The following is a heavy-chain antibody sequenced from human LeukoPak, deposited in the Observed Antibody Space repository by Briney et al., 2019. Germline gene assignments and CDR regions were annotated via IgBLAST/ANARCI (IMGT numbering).Heavy chain of an antibody. J-gene: IGHJ4*02. Sequence: SETLSLTCTVSGGSFSSFYWSWIRQPPGKGLEWIGYFYYSGSTNYNPSLKSRVTISVDTSKNQFSLKLSSVTAADTAVYYCARPRYSSSWFPFDSWGQGTLVTVSS. V-gene: IGHV4-59*01. CDR1: GGSFSSFY. CDR2: FYYSGST. D-gene: IGHD6-13*01. CDR3: ARPRYSSSWFPFDS.